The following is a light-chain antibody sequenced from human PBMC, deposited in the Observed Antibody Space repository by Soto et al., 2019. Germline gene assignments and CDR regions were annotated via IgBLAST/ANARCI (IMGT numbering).Light chain of an antibody. CDR3: QQTYSTPKT. V-gene: IGKV1-39*01. CDR2: AAS. Sequence: DIQMTQSPSTLSASVGDRVTITCRASQSISSYLNWYQQKPRKAPKLLIYAASSLQSGVPSRFSGSGSGTDFTLTISSLQPEDFATYYCQQTYSTPKTFXQGTKVDIK. J-gene: IGKJ1*01. CDR1: QSISSY.